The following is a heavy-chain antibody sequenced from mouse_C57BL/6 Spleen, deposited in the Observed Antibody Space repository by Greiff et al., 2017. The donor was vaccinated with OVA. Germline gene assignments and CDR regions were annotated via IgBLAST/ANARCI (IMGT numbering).Heavy chain of an antibody. CDR2: IYPRDGST. CDR3: ARSLIYYYGSSYYFDY. D-gene: IGHD1-1*01. Sequence: VKLQQSGPELVKPGASVKLSCKASGYTFTSYDINWVKQRPGQGLEWIGWIYPRDGSTKYNEKFKGKATLTVDTSSSTAYMELHSLTSEDSAVYFCARSLIYYYGSSYYFDYWGQGTTLTVSS. V-gene: IGHV1-85*01. J-gene: IGHJ2*01. CDR1: GYTFTSYD.